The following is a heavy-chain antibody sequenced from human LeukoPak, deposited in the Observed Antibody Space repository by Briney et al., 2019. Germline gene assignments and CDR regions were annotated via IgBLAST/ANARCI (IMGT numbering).Heavy chain of an antibody. V-gene: IGHV3-48*02. CDR3: ARVGVGDWGSVWDH. Sequence: PGGSLRLSCGAADFSFRTYSMIWARQTPGTGLEWISYISSGGGVTHYAESVKGRFSISRDNAKNSLFLQMNRLKDEDTAVYYCARVGVGDWGSVWDHWGQGVRVPVSS. CDR1: DFSFRTYS. D-gene: IGHD3-16*01. J-gene: IGHJ1*01. CDR2: ISSGGGVT.